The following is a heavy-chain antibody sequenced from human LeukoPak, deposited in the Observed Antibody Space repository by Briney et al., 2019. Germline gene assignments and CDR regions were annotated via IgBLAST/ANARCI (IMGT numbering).Heavy chain of an antibody. CDR2: FDPEDGET. CDR1: GYTLTELS. CDR3: ATGSGRYFDWLQPYYFDY. D-gene: IGHD3-9*01. Sequence: ASVKVSCKVSGYTLTELSMHWVRQAPGKGLEWMGGFDPEDGETIYAQKFQGRVTMTEDTSTDTAYMELSSLRSEDTAVYYCATGSGRYFDWLQPYYFDYWGQGTLVTVSS. V-gene: IGHV1-24*01. J-gene: IGHJ4*02.